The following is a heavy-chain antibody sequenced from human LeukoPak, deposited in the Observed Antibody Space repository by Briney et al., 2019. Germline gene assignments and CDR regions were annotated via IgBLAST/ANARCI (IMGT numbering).Heavy chain of an antibody. CDR1: GFTFSSYG. D-gene: IGHD4-17*01. J-gene: IGHJ4*02. V-gene: IGHV3-30*18. Sequence: GGSLRLSCAASGFTFSSYGMHWVRQAPGKGLKWVAVISYDGSNKYYADSVKGRFTISRDNSKDTLYLQMNSLRAEDTAVYYCAKDTKTTVTDYWGQGTLVTVSS. CDR3: AKDTKTTVTDY. CDR2: ISYDGSNK.